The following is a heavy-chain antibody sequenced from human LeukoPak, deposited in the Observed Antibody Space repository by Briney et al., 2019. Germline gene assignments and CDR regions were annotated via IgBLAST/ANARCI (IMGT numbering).Heavy chain of an antibody. CDR2: IYYSGST. CDR1: GGSISSYY. CDR3: ARLSDYVWGSYRPFAFDI. V-gene: IGHV4-59*08. Sequence: PSETLSLTCTVSGGSISSYYWSWIRQPPGKGLEWIGYIYYSGSTNYNPSLKSRVTISVDTSKNQFSLKLSSVTAADTAVYYCARLSDYVWGSYRPFAFDIWGQGTMVTVSS. D-gene: IGHD3-16*02. J-gene: IGHJ3*02.